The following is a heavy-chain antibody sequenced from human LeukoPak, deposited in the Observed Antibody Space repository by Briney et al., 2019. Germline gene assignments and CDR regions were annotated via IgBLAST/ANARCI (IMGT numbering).Heavy chain of an antibody. CDR3: ARDSRRGSTSFLGYYGMDV. V-gene: IGHV3-30-3*01. D-gene: IGHD2-2*01. J-gene: IGHJ6*02. CDR1: GFTFSSYW. CDR2: ISYDGSNK. Sequence: GGSLRLSCAVSGFTFSSYWMHWVRQAPGKGLEWVAVISYDGSNKYYADSVKGRFTISRDNSKNTLYLQMNSLRAEDTAVYYCARDSRRGSTSFLGYYGMDVWGQGTTVTVSS.